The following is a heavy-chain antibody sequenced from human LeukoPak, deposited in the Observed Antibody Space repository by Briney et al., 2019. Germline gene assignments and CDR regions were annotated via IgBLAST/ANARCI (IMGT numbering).Heavy chain of an antibody. CDR2: ISSSGSAI. V-gene: IGHV3-23*01. Sequence: PGGSLRLSCAASGFTFSCCAMIWVRQAPGKALEWVSAISSSGSAIFYADSVRGRFTISRDNSKKTVSLQRNTLRVEDTAVYYCANGVRGNYYGMDVWGQGTTVTVSS. D-gene: IGHD3-10*01. CDR3: ANGVRGNYYGMDV. CDR1: GFTFSCCA. J-gene: IGHJ6*02.